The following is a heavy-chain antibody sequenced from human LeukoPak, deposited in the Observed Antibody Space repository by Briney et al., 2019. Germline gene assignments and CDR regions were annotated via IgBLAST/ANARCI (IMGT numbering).Heavy chain of an antibody. J-gene: IGHJ4*02. CDR1: GGSIGSSTYY. CDR2: TYYSGST. Sequence: SETLSLTCTVSGGSIGSSTYYWGWIRQPPGKGLEWIGTTYYSGSTFYNPSLKSRVTISIDTSKNQFSLKLTSVTAADTAVYYCARGVVVAGGIDYWGQGTLVTVSS. V-gene: IGHV4-39*01. CDR3: ARGVVVAGGIDY. D-gene: IGHD2-15*01.